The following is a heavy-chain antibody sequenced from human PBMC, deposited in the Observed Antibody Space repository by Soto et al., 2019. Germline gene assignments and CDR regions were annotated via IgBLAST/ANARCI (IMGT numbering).Heavy chain of an antibody. V-gene: IGHV4-59*08. CDR1: GGSISSYY. CDR2: IYYSGST. J-gene: IGHJ4*02. CDR3: ARLLGTMVRGVFDY. D-gene: IGHD3-10*01. Sequence: PSETLSLTCTVSGGSISSYYWSWIRQPPGKGLEWIGYIYYSGSTNYNPSLKSRVTISVDTSKNQFSLKLSSVTAADTAVYYCARLLGTMVRGVFDYWGQGTLVTVSS.